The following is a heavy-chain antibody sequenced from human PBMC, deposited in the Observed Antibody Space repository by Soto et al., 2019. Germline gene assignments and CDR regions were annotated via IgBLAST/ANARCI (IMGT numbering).Heavy chain of an antibody. CDR3: VRQGLNRMSPIPASGDY. CDR2: IHPGDSDT. J-gene: IGHJ4*02. D-gene: IGHD5-12*01. CDR1: GYIFTNYW. V-gene: IGHV5-51*01. Sequence: GESLKISCKGSGYIFTNYWIAWVRQMPGKGLEWMGIIHPGDSDTRYISSFHGQVTISVDRSTSTAYLQWSSLEASDTAIYYCVRQGLNRMSPIPASGDYWGQGTQVTVS.